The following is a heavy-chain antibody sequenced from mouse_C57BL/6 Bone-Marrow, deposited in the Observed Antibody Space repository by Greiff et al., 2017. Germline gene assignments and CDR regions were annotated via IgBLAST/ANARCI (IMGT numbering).Heavy chain of an antibody. Sequence: QVQLKQPGAELVKPGASVKVSCKASGYTFTSYWMHWVKQRPGQGLEWIGRIHPSDSDTNYNQKFKGKATLTVDKSSSPAYMQLSSLTSEDSAVYYCAIYGSSPYYFDYWGQGTTRTVSS. D-gene: IGHD1-1*01. V-gene: IGHV1-74*01. CDR1: GYTFTSYW. CDR2: IHPSDSDT. CDR3: AIYGSSPYYFDY. J-gene: IGHJ2*01.